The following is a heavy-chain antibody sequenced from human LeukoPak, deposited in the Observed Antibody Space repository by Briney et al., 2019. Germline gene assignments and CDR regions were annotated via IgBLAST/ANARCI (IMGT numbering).Heavy chain of an antibody. CDR2: INAYSGNT. V-gene: IGHV1-18*01. Sequence: ASVKVSCKASGYNYKTYGIIWVRQAPGQGLEWMGWINAYSGNTAYKQSVQGRLTMATDTSTTTAYMELRSLRSDDTATYYCVFRECSSTSCYPRRDYWGQGTLVTVSS. CDR3: VFRECSSTSCYPRRDY. J-gene: IGHJ4*02. CDR1: GYNYKTYG. D-gene: IGHD2-2*01.